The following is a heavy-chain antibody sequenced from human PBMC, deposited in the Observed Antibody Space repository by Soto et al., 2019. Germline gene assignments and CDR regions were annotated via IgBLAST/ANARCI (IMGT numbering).Heavy chain of an antibody. CDR3: AHISAMAQDSSSWYN. J-gene: IGHJ4*02. CDR2: IYYSGST. V-gene: IGHV4-59*08. CDR1: GGSISSYY. Sequence: PSETLSLTCTVSGGSISSYYWSWIRQPPGKGLEWIGYIYYSGSTNYNPSLKSRVTISVDTSKNQFSLKLSSVTAADTATYYCAHISAMAQDSSSWYNWGQGTLVTVSS. D-gene: IGHD6-13*01.